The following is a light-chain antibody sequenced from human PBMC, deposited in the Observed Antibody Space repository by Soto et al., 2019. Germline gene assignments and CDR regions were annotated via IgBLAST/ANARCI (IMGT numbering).Light chain of an antibody. J-gene: IGKJ5*01. V-gene: IGKV3-20*01. CDR2: GAS. Sequence: EVVLTHSPGTLSLSPCERATLSSSASQSVSSRLAWYQQKPGQAPRLLISGASSRATGIPDRFSGSGSGTDFTLTISRLEPEDFALYYCQHYVERSQITFGQGTRLENK. CDR3: QHYVERSQIT. CDR1: QSVSSR.